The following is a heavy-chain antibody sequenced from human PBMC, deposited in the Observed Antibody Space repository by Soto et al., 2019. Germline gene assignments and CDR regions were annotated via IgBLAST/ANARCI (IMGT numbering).Heavy chain of an antibody. Sequence: SETLSLTCTVSGGSISSYYWSWIRQPPGKGLEWIGYIYYNGSTNYNPSLKSRVTISVDTSKNQFSLKLSSVTAADTAVYYCAREARGYDFWSGYYGRPDAFDIWGQGTMVTVSS. CDR1: GGSISSYY. V-gene: IGHV4-59*01. J-gene: IGHJ3*02. CDR3: AREARGYDFWSGYYGRPDAFDI. CDR2: IYYNGST. D-gene: IGHD3-3*01.